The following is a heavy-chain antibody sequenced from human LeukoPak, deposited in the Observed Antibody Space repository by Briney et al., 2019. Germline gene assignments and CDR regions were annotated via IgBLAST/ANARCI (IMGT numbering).Heavy chain of an antibody. V-gene: IGHV4-4*07. CDR1: GGSINNYY. D-gene: IGHD2-15*01. CDR3: ARGRYCSADICAGGDAFDI. Sequence: PSETLSFTCTVSGGSINNYYWSWIRQPAGKGLEWGGRIYTRGSTNYNPSLKSQVTMSVDTSKNQFSLKLSSVTAADTAVYYCARGRYCSADICAGGDAFDIWGQGTMVSVSS. J-gene: IGHJ3*02. CDR2: IYTRGST.